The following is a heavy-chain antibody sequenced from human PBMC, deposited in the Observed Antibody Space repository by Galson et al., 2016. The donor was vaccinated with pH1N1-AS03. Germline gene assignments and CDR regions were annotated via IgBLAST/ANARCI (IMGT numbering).Heavy chain of an antibody. J-gene: IGHJ4*02. CDR2: IYPGDSDT. CDR1: GSIFTSYW. V-gene: IGHV5-51*01. Sequence: QSGAEVKKPGESLKISCKTSGSIFTSYWVAWVRHMPGKGLEWMGIIYPGDSDTRYSPSFQGQVTISADRSINTAYLQWSSLMASDTAIDYCARQVRDGYNDYFDYWGQGILVTVSS. CDR3: ARQVRDGYNDYFDY. D-gene: IGHD5-24*01.